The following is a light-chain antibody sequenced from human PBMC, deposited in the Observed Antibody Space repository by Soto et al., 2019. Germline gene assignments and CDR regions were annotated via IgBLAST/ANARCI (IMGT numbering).Light chain of an antibody. CDR3: QQYNNWSLIT. V-gene: IGKV3-15*01. CDR2: GAS. Sequence: EIVMTQSPATLSVSPGDRATLSCRASQIVSNNLAWYQQKLGQDPRLLIYGASTRATGIPARFSGSGSGTEFTLTISSLQSEDLAVYYCQQYNNWSLITFGGGTKVEIK. J-gene: IGKJ4*01. CDR1: QIVSNN.